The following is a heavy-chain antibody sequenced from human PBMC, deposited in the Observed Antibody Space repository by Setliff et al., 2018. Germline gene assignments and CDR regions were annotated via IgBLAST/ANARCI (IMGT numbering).Heavy chain of an antibody. J-gene: IGHJ3*02. CDR2: IKGDGSEK. CDR3: ARDLDYQYYYDSSGRDAFDI. D-gene: IGHD3-22*01. V-gene: IGHV3-7*03. Sequence: GGSLRLSCAASAFTFKNYWMSWVRQAPGKGLEWVANIKGDGSEKFYLDSVKGRFTISRDNAKNSLYLQMNSLRAEDTAVYYCARDLDYQYYYDSSGRDAFDIWGQGTMVTVSS. CDR1: AFTFKNYW.